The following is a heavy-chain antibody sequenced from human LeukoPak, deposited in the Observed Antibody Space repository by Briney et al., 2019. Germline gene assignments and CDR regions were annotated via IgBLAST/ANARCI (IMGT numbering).Heavy chain of an antibody. Sequence: ASVKVSCKASGYTFTGYFMHWVRQAPGQGLEWMGRINPNSGGTNYAQKFQGRVTMTRDTSISTAYMELSRLRSDDTAVYYCARLEENDVLWFGDSHYDYWGQGTLVTVSS. CDR1: GYTFTGYF. V-gene: IGHV1-2*06. CDR3: ARLEENDVLWFGDSHYDY. D-gene: IGHD3-10*01. CDR2: INPNSGGT. J-gene: IGHJ4*02.